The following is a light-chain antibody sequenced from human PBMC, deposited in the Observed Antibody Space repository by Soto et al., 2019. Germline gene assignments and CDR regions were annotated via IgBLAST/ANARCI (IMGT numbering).Light chain of an antibody. CDR1: QSVLYSSNNKNY. CDR3: QQYYSTPLT. CDR2: WAS. J-gene: IGKJ4*01. Sequence: DIVMTQSPDSLAVSLGERATINCKSSQSVLYSSNNKNYLAWYQQKPGQPPKLLIYWASTRESGVPHRFSGSGSGTDFTLAISSLQAEDVAVYSCQQYYSTPLTFGGGTKVEIK. V-gene: IGKV4-1*01.